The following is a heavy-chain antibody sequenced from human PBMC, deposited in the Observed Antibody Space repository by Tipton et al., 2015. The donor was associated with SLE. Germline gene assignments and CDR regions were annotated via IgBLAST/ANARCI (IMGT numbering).Heavy chain of an antibody. D-gene: IGHD1/OR15-1a*01. J-gene: IGHJ3*01. V-gene: IGHV4-61*02. Sequence: TLSLTCTVSSGSISSGSYYWSWIRQPAGKGLDWIVPSYTSGSTNYNPSLKSRVSIQLDTSKNHFSLRLTSGTAADTAIYYCARETRAFDVWGQGTMVIVSS. CDR3: ARETRAFDV. CDR1: SGSISSGSYY. CDR2: SYTSGST.